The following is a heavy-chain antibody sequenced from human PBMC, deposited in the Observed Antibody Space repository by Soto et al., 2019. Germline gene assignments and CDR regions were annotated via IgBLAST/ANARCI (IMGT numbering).Heavy chain of an antibody. Sequence: SETLSLTCTVSGGSISSGDYYWSWIRQPPGKGLEWIGYIYFSGSTYYNPSLKSRVTISVDTSKNQFSLKLSSVTAADTAVYYCAVGMYYDFWSGSFGYWGQGTLVTVSS. V-gene: IGHV4-30-4*01. J-gene: IGHJ4*02. D-gene: IGHD3-3*01. CDR3: AVGMYYDFWSGSFGY. CDR1: GGSISSGDYY. CDR2: IYFSGST.